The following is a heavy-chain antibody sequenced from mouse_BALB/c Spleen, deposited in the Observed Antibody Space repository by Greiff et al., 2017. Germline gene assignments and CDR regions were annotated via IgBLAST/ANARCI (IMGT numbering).Heavy chain of an antibody. CDR2: ISSGGST. Sequence: EVKFVESGGGLVKPGGSLKLSCAASGFTFSSYAMSWVRQTPEKRLEWVASISSGGSTYYPDSVKGRFTISRDNARNILYLQMSSLRSEDTAMYYCARAGGGNYWFAYWGQGTLVTVSA. CDR3: ARAGGGNYWFAY. D-gene: IGHD2-1*01. CDR1: GFTFSSYA. J-gene: IGHJ3*01. V-gene: IGHV5-6-5*01.